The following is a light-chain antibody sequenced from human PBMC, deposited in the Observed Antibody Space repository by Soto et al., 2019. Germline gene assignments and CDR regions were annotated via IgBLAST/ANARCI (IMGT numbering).Light chain of an antibody. CDR3: QQYGHSPPRT. Sequence: EIVLTQSPGTLSLSPGERATLSCRASQSVSSSYLAWYQQKPGQAPRLLIYGASSRATGIPDRFSGSGSGTDFTLTISRLEPEDFAVCYCQQYGHSPPRTFGQGTKV. V-gene: IGKV3-20*01. CDR1: QSVSSSY. J-gene: IGKJ1*01. CDR2: GAS.